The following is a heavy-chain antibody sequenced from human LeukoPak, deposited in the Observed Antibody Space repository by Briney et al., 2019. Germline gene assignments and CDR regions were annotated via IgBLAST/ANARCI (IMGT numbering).Heavy chain of an antibody. CDR1: GFTFSSYS. CDR2: ISGGSSII. V-gene: IGHV3-48*02. D-gene: IGHD3-10*01. Sequence: PGGSLRLSCAASGFTFSSYSMNWVRQAPGKGLEGVSYISGGSSIIYYADSVKGRFTISRDNAKNSLYLQMNSLRDADTAVYYCARGPDGSGTNAFDVWGQGTMVTVSS. J-gene: IGHJ3*01. CDR3: ARGPDGSGTNAFDV.